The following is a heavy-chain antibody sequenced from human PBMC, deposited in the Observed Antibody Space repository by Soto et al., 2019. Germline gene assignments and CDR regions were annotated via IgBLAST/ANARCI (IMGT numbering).Heavy chain of an antibody. CDR2: ISRDGTNK. V-gene: IGHV3-30*04. CDR3: ARSRSGAVADSFDF. D-gene: IGHD3-10*01. J-gene: IGHJ4*02. CDR1: VFTFIRYA. Sequence: GWSLRLSCASSVFTFIRYAIHWVRQAPGKGLEWVAVISRDGTNKYYVDSVKGRFTISRDNSRNTLYLQMNSLRHEDAAVYYCARSRSGAVADSFDFWGQGTLVTVSS.